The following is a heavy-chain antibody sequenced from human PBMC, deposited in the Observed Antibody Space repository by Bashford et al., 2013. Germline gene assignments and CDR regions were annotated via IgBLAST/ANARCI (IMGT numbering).Heavy chain of an antibody. V-gene: IGHV3-21*05. D-gene: IGHD6-13*01. Sequence: GGSLRLSCAASGFTFSSYEMNWVRQAPGKGLEWVSYISSSSSYTNYADSVKGRFTISRDNAKNSLYLQMNSLRAEDTAVYYCARERSYVRLRSWTGSDDYYYYGMDVWGQGTTVTVSS. J-gene: IGHJ6*02. CDR1: GFTFSSYE. CDR2: ISSSSSYT. CDR3: ARERSYVRLRSWTGSDDYYYYGMDV.